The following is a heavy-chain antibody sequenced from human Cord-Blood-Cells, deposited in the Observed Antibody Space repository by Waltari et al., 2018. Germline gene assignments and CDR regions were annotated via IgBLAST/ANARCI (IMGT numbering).Heavy chain of an antibody. D-gene: IGHD6-6*01. V-gene: IGHV4-38-2*02. Sequence: QVQLQESGPGLVKPSETLSLTCTVSGYSISSGYYWGWIRQPPGKGLEWSGSSYHSGSTYYNPSLSRRVTISVDTSKNQFSLKLSSVTAADTAVYYWARGGPYSSSSFDYWGQGTLVTVSS. CDR3: ARGGPYSSSSFDY. CDR1: GYSISSGYY. J-gene: IGHJ4*02. CDR2: SYHSGST.